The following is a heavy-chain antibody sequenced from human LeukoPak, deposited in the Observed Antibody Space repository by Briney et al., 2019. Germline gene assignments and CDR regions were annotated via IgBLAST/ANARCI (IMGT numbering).Heavy chain of an antibody. CDR2: INPNSGGT. CDR1: GYTFIDYY. J-gene: IGHJ4*02. D-gene: IGHD3-3*01. V-gene: IGHV1-2*02. CDR3: ARWDYDFWSGRLDY. Sequence: GASVKVSCKASGYTFIDYYIHWVRQAPGQGLEWMGWINPNSGGTNYAQKFQGRVTMTRDTSISTAYMELSRLRSDDTAVYYCARWDYDFWSGRLDYWGQGTLVTVSS.